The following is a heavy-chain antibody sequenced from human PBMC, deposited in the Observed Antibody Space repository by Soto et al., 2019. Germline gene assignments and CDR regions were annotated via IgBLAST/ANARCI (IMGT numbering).Heavy chain of an antibody. J-gene: IGHJ6*02. CDR3: ARSELYYYYGMDV. D-gene: IGHD1-7*01. CDR2: INHSGST. V-gene: IGHV4-34*01. CDR1: GGSFSGYY. Sequence: SETLSLTCAVYGGSFSGYYWSWIRQPPGKGLEWIGEINHSGSTNYNPSLKSRVTISVDTSKNQFSLKLSSVTAADTAVYYCARSELYYYYGMDVWGQGTTVTVSS.